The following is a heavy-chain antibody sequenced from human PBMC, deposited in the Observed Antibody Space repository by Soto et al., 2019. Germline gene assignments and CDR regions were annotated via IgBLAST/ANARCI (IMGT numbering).Heavy chain of an antibody. CDR2: INAGNGNT. V-gene: IGHV1-3*01. CDR1: GYTFTSYA. CDR3: ARSEDYDILTGRSEGNNWFDP. D-gene: IGHD3-9*01. J-gene: IGHJ5*02. Sequence: ASVKVSCKASGYTFTSYAMHWVRQAPGQRLEWMGWINAGNGNTKYSQKFQGRVTITRDTSASTAYMELSSLRSEDTAVYYCARSEDYDILTGRSEGNNWFDPWGQGTLVTVSS.